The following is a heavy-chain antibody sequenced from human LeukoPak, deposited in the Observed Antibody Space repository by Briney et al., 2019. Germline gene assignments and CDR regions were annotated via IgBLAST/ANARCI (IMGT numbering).Heavy chain of an antibody. V-gene: IGHV3-9*03. J-gene: IGHJ4*02. CDR1: GFTFDDYA. Sequence: SLRLSCAASGFTFDDYAMHWVRQAPGKGLEWVSGISWNSGSIGYVDSVKGRFTISRDNAKNSLYLQMNSLRAEDMALYYCAGGDIAAAGTMVLRYWGQGTLVTVSS. CDR3: AGGDIAAAGTMVLRY. D-gene: IGHD6-13*01. CDR2: ISWNSGSI.